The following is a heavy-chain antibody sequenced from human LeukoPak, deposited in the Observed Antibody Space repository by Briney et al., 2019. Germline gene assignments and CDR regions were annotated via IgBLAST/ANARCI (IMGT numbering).Heavy chain of an antibody. CDR1: GFTFSSYS. CDR2: ISSSSSYI. Sequence: GGSLRLSCAASGFTFSSYSMSWVRQAPGKGLEWVSSISSSSSYIYYADSVKGRFTISRDNAKNSLYLQMNSLRAEDTAVYYCARVSGSTRTRIFDYWGQGTLVTVSS. D-gene: IGHD1-26*01. J-gene: IGHJ4*02. V-gene: IGHV3-21*01. CDR3: ARVSGSTRTRIFDY.